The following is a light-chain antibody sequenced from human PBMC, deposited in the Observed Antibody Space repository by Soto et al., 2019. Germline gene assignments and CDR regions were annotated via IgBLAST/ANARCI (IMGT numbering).Light chain of an antibody. CDR1: SSDVGGYNY. CDR3: SSYTSSSTRV. Sequence: QSAMTHPASLSGSPGQSLPISCTGTSSDVGGYNYVSWYQQHPGKAPKLMIYEVSNRPSGVSNRFSGSKSGNTASLTISGLQAEDEADYYCSSYTSSSTRVFGTGTKV. J-gene: IGLJ1*01. V-gene: IGLV2-14*01. CDR2: EVS.